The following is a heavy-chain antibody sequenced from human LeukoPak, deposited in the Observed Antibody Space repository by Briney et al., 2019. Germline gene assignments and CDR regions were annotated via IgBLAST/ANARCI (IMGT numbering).Heavy chain of an antibody. D-gene: IGHD2-2*01. Sequence: SESLSLTCTVSGYSISSGYYWSWIRQPAGKGLEWIGRIYTSGSTNYNPSLKSRVTMSVDTSKNQFSLKLSSVTAADTAVYYCAREVSTSGGWERPYYYYYYMDVWGKGTTVTVSS. CDR2: IYTSGST. CDR1: GYSISSGYY. CDR3: AREVSTSGGWERPYYYYYYMDV. V-gene: IGHV4-4*07. J-gene: IGHJ6*03.